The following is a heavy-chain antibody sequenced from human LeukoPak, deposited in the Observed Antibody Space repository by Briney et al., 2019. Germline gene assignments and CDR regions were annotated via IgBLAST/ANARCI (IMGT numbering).Heavy chain of an antibody. D-gene: IGHD3-22*01. J-gene: IGHJ4*02. V-gene: IGHV1-2*07. Sequence: ASVKVSCKTSGYTFTGYYIHWVRQAPGQGLEWMGWINPNSGGTNYGHKFQGRVTMTRATSISTAYMELSRLRSDDTAVYYCARDFDDSSGYQDYWGQGTLVTVSS. CDR1: GYTFTGYY. CDR3: ARDFDDSSGYQDY. CDR2: INPNSGGT.